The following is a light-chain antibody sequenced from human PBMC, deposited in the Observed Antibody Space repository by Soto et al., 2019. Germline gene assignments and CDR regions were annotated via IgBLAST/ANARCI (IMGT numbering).Light chain of an antibody. CDR1: SSNIGSNY. J-gene: IGLJ2*01. V-gene: IGLV1-47*01. CDR3: AAWDDSLSGVV. Sequence: QLVLTQPPSASGTPGQRVTISCSGSSSNIGSNYVYWYQQLPGTVPQLLIYRNSERPSGVPDRFSGSKSGTSASLAISGLRSEDEADHYCAAWDDSLSGVVFGGGTKLTVL. CDR2: RNS.